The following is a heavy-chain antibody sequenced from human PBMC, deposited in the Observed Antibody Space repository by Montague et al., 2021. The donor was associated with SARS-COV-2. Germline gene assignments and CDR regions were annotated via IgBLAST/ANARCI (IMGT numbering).Heavy chain of an antibody. D-gene: IGHD3-22*01. CDR2: IDYSGST. Sequence: SETLSLTCTVSGGSISRYYCSWIRQPPGKGLEWIGNIDYSGSTKYNPSLKSRVTISVDTSKNQFSLKLNSVTAADTAAYYCARELGYDSSGYYAYFDYWGQGTLVTVSS. CDR3: ARELGYDSSGYYAYFDY. V-gene: IGHV4-59*13. CDR1: GGSISRYY. J-gene: IGHJ4*02.